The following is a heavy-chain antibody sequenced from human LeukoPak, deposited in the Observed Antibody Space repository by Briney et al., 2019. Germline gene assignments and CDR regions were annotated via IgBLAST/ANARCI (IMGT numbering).Heavy chain of an antibody. J-gene: IGHJ3*02. CDR2: ISAYNGNT. V-gene: IGHV1-18*01. CDR3: ASTNPNGVGLDPFDI. CDR1: GYTFTSYG. D-gene: IGHD2-8*01. Sequence: ASVKVSCKASGYTFTSYGISWVRQAPGQGLEWMGWISAYNGNTNYAQKLQGRVTMTTDTSTSTAYMELRSLRSDDTAVYYCASTNPNGVGLDPFDIWGQGTMVTVSS.